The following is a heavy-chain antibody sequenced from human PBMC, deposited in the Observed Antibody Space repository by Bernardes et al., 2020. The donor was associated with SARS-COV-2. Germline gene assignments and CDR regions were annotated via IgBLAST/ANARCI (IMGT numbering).Heavy chain of an antibody. Sequence: GWSLLLSCAASGFTFRSSSMNWVRQAPGQGLEWVSSISSSSSYIYYADSVKGRFTISRDNAKNSLYLQMNSLRAEDTAVYYCAGDIVVVPAADPYGMDVWGQGTTVTVSS. CDR2: ISSSSSYI. J-gene: IGHJ6*02. CDR1: GFTFRSSS. D-gene: IGHD2-2*01. V-gene: IGHV3-21*01. CDR3: AGDIVVVPAADPYGMDV.